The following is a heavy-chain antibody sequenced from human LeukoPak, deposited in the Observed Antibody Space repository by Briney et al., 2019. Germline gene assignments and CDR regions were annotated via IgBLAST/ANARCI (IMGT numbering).Heavy chain of an antibody. CDR3: ARDQGLGSSGWFQQRWFDP. Sequence: GGSLRLSCAASGFTFDDYGMSWIRQAPGKGLEWVSGINWNRGIRGYADSVEGRFTISRDNAKNSLYLQMYSLRVEDTAFYYCARDQGLGSSGWFQQRWFDPWGQGTLVSVSS. V-gene: IGHV3-20*04. CDR1: GFTFDDYG. CDR2: INWNRGIR. J-gene: IGHJ5*02. D-gene: IGHD6-19*01.